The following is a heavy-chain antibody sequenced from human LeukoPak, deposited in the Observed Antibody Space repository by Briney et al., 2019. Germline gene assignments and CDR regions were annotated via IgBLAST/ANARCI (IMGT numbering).Heavy chain of an antibody. V-gene: IGHV3-53*01. D-gene: IGHD6-19*01. CDR1: GFTFSDYY. CDR2: IYSGGNT. CDR3: ARYSSGCFDY. J-gene: IGHJ4*02. Sequence: PGGSLRLSCAASGFTFSDYYMSWIRQAPGKGLEWVSVIYSGGNTFYADSVKGRFAISRDNSKNTLYLQMNSLRAEDTAVYYCARYSSGCFDYWGQGTLVTVSS.